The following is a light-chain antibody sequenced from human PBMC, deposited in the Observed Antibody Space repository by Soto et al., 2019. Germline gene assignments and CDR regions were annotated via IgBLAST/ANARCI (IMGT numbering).Light chain of an antibody. V-gene: IGKV1D-13*01. Sequence: AIQLTQSPSSLSASVGDRVTITCRASQVISRTLAWYQQRPGKAPKLLIYEASSLQSGVPSRFSFSGFWTDFTLTISRLQTEDFATYYCQHFNNYPLTFVGGTKLEI. CDR2: EAS. CDR1: QVISRT. J-gene: IGKJ4*01. CDR3: QHFNNYPLT.